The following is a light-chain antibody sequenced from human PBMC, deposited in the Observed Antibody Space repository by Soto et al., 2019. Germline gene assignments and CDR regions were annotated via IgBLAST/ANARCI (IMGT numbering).Light chain of an antibody. CDR3: QQSYTTPWT. CDR1: QSISYY. J-gene: IGKJ1*01. Sequence: DIPMTQSPSSLSASVGDRVSITCRAGQSISYYLNWFQQKPGKAPNLLIYGASTLHIGVPSRFSGSGSGTNFTLTINSLQPEDFAAYYCQQSYTTPWTFGLGTKVDVK. V-gene: IGKV1-39*01. CDR2: GAS.